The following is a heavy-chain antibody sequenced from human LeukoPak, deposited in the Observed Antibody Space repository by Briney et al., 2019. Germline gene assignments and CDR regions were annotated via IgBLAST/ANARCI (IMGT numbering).Heavy chain of an antibody. J-gene: IGHJ4*02. CDR1: GFTFSSYN. CDR3: ARDKAAGNDY. Sequence: GGSLRLSCAASGFTFSSYNMNWVRQAPGKGLEWVSSISSSSSYIYYADSVKGRFTISRDNAKNSLYLQMNSLRAEDTAVYYCARDKAAGNDYWGQGTLVTVSS. D-gene: IGHD6-13*01. CDR2: ISSSSSYI. V-gene: IGHV3-21*01.